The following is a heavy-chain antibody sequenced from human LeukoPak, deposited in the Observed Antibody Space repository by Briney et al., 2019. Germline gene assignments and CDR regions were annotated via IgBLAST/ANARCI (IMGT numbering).Heavy chain of an antibody. CDR1: GGSIGTSNYY. CDR2: IYYSGTT. J-gene: IGHJ6*03. Sequence: SETLSLTCTVSGGSIGTSNYYWGWIRQPPGKGLEWIGTIYYSGTTYYNPSLESRVTISEDTSKNQFSLMLRSVTAADTAVYFCARQASDYFYYYMDVWGKGTTVTVSS. CDR3: ARQASDYFYYYMDV. V-gene: IGHV4-39*01.